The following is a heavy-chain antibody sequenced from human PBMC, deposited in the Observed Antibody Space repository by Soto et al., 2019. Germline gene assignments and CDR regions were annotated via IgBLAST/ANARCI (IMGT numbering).Heavy chain of an antibody. CDR2: IKQDGSEE. J-gene: IGHJ6*02. V-gene: IGHV3-7*01. CDR1: GFTFSSYW. CDR3: ARIAASGRGWDV. D-gene: IGHD6-13*01. Sequence: EVQLVESGGGLVQPGGSLRLSCVDSGFTFSSYWMSWVRQAPVKGLEWVGNIKQDGSEENYEDSVKGRFTISRDNAKNPMYLQMNSLRVEDTAVYYCARIAASGRGWDVWGQGTTVVVSS.